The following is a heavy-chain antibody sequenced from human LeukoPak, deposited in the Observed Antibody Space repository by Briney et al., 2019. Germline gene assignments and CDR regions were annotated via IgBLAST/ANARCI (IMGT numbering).Heavy chain of an antibody. Sequence: PGGSLRLSCAASGFTFSSYGMSWVRQAPGKGLEWVSAISGSGGSTYYADSVKGRFTISRDNSKNTLYLQMNSLRAEDTAVYYCARVTSLTKPVDYWGQGTLVTVSS. CDR1: GFTFSSYG. V-gene: IGHV3-23*01. CDR2: ISGSGGST. CDR3: ARVTSLTKPVDY. D-gene: IGHD3-9*01. J-gene: IGHJ4*02.